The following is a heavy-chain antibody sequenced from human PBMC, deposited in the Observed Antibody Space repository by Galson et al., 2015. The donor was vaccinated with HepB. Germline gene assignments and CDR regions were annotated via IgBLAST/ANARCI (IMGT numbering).Heavy chain of an antibody. CDR1: GYSFTNYA. J-gene: IGHJ4*02. Sequence: KVSCKASGYSFTNYAMNWVRQAPGQGLEWMGWINTNTGNPAYAQGFTGRFVFSLDTSVSMAYLQIRNLKTEDTAVYYCARGTTYFFGSGSSPPGYWGQGTPVSVSS. V-gene: IGHV7-4-1*04. D-gene: IGHD3-10*01. CDR3: ARGTTYFFGSGSSPPGY. CDR2: INTNTGNP.